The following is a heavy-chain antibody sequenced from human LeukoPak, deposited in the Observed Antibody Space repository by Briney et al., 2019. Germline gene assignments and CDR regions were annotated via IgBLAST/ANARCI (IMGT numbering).Heavy chain of an antibody. V-gene: IGHV3-74*01. Sequence: PGGSLRLSCAASGFTFSSFWMHWVRQVPGKGLVWVSRISTDGGTTTYADSVRGRFTISRDNANNTLYLQMNSLRAEDTAVYYYAREIQRTIEMTTNRAFDIWGQGTMVTVSS. CDR2: ISTDGGTT. CDR3: AREIQRTIEMTTNRAFDI. CDR1: GFTFSSFW. D-gene: IGHD5-24*01. J-gene: IGHJ3*02.